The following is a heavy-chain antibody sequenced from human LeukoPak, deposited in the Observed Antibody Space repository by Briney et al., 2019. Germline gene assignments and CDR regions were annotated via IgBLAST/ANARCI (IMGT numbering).Heavy chain of an antibody. CDR1: GFTFSSYW. D-gene: IGHD5-18*01. J-gene: IGHJ6*03. CDR3: ARDELDTAMEYYYYYMDV. V-gene: IGHV3-74*01. Sequence: AGGSLRLSCAASGFTFSSYWMHWVRQAPGKGLVWVSRINTDGSSTSYADSVKGRFTISRDNAKNTLYLQMNSLRAEDTAVYYCARDELDTAMEYYYYYMDVWGKGTTVTVSS. CDR2: INTDGSST.